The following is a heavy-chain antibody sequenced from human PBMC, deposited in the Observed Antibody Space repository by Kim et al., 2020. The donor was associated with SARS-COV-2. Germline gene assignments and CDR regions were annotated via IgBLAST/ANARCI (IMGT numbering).Heavy chain of an antibody. CDR3: ARGENDYGDLRWFDP. Sequence: PSLKSRVTISVDTSKNQFSLKLSSVTAADTAVYYCARGENDYGDLRWFDPWGQGTLVTVSS. J-gene: IGHJ5*02. V-gene: IGHV4-59*09. D-gene: IGHD4-17*01.